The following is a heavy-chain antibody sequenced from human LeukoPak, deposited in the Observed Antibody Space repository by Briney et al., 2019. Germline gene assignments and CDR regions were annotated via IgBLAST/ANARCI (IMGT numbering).Heavy chain of an antibody. CDR3: ARDASSTSCCDGFDI. D-gene: IGHD2-2*01. V-gene: IGHV1-2*02. CDR2: INPNSGDT. Sequence: ASVKVSCKASGYTFTGYYMHWVRQAPGQGLEWMGWINPNSGDTKYEQKFQGRVTMTRDTSISTAYMEVGSLRSDDTAVYYCARDASSTSCCDGFDIWGQGTTVTVSS. J-gene: IGHJ3*02. CDR1: GYTFTGYY.